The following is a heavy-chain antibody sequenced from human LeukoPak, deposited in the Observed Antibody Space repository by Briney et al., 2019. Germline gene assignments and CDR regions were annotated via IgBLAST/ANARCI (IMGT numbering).Heavy chain of an antibody. D-gene: IGHD4-23*01. Sequence: GGSLRLSCSASGFTFSSYSMSWVRQAPGKGLEGVSYISSSSSTIYYADSVKGRFTISRDNAKNSLYLQMNSLRAEDTAVYYCARLRATTVVGDFDYWGQGTLVAVSS. V-gene: IGHV3-48*04. J-gene: IGHJ4*02. CDR2: ISSSSSTI. CDR3: ARLRATTVVGDFDY. CDR1: GFTFSSYS.